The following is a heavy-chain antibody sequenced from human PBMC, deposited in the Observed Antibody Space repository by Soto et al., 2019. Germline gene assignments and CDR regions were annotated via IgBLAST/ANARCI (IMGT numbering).Heavy chain of an antibody. V-gene: IGHV1-24*01. CDR3: ATDRIAAACTNYYYYYGIDV. J-gene: IGHJ6*02. CDR1: GCTLTELS. D-gene: IGHD6-13*01. CDR2: FDPEDGET. Sequence: ASVKVTCTVSGCTLTELSMHWVRQAPGKGLEWMGGFDPEDGETIYAQKFQGRVTMTEDTSTDTAYMELSSLRSEDTAVYYCATDRIAAACTNYYYYYGIDVCGQRTTVTVSS.